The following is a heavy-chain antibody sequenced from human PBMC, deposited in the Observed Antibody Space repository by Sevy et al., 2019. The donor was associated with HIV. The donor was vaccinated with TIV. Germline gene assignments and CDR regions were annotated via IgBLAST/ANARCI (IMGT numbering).Heavy chain of an antibody. J-gene: IGHJ6*02. Sequence: RGSLRLSCAASGFTFDEHAMHWVRLVPGKGLERVSGISWNSGNIGYDDSVKGRFTISRDNANNSLFLQMNSLRAEDTGLYYCAKDRDYGGPPDYYYSMDVWGQGTTVAVSS. CDR1: GFTFDEHA. V-gene: IGHV3-9*01. D-gene: IGHD3-10*01. CDR2: ISWNSGNI. CDR3: AKDRDYGGPPDYYYSMDV.